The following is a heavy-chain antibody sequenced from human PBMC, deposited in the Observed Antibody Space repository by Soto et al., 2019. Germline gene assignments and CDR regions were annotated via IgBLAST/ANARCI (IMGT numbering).Heavy chain of an antibody. J-gene: IGHJ6*02. CDR3: ARDSRRAEQLVPHYYYGMGV. D-gene: IGHD6-13*01. Sequence: SETLSLTCTVSGGSINNYYWSWIRQPPGKGLEWIGYIYYSGRTNYNPSLNSRVTISVDMSKNQFCVEVRSVTAADTAVYYCARDSRRAEQLVPHYYYGMGVWGQGTTVTVSS. V-gene: IGHV4-59*01. CDR1: GGSINNYY. CDR2: IYYSGRT.